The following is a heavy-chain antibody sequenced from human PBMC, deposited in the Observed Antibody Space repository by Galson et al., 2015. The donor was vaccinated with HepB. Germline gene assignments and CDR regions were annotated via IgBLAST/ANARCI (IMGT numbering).Heavy chain of an antibody. CDR2: INPSGGST. CDR3: ARQPYYDSSGGTLDY. D-gene: IGHD3-22*01. V-gene: IGHV1-46*01. J-gene: IGHJ4*01. Sequence: SVKVSCKASGYTFTSYYMHWVRRAPGQGLEWMGIINPSGGSTSYARKFQGRVTMTRDTSTSTVYMELSSLRSEDTAVYYCARQPYYDSSGGTLDYWGQGTLVTISS. CDR1: GYTFTSYY.